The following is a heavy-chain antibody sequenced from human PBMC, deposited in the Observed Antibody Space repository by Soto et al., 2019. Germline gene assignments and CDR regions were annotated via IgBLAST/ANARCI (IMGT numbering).Heavy chain of an antibody. CDR2: ISGSGGST. D-gene: IGHD3-22*01. CDR1: GFTFSSYA. J-gene: IGHJ2*01. Sequence: GGSLRLSCAASGFTFSSYAMSWVRQAPGKGLEWVSAISGSGGSTYYADSVKGRFTISRDNSKNTLYLQMNSLRAEDTAVYYCAKDPTDSSDLNPASWYFDLWGRGTLVTVSS. V-gene: IGHV3-23*01. CDR3: AKDPTDSSDLNPASWYFDL.